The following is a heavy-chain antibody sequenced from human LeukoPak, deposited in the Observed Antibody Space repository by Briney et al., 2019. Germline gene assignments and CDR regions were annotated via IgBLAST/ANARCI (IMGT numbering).Heavy chain of an antibody. CDR2: ISYDGSNK. D-gene: IGHD3/OR15-3a*01. J-gene: IGHJ4*02. CDR1: GFIFSSYG. Sequence: PGRSLRLSCAASGFIFSSYGMHWVRQAPGKGLEWVAVISYDGSNKYYADSVKGRFTISRDSSKNTLYLQMNSLRAEDTAVYYCAREKADWFDYWGQGTLVTVSS. CDR3: AREKADWFDY. V-gene: IGHV3-30*03.